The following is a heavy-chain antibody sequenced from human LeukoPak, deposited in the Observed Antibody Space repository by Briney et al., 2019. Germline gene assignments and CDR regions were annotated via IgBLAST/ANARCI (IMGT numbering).Heavy chain of an antibody. Sequence: VASVNVSCKASGYTVTSYYMHWVRQAPAQGLEWMEMINPSGGSTSYAPKFQGRVTMTSDTSTDTVYMELSSLRYEDTAVYCCARSTARAMIYGLPLEGEGGFDYWGQGTLVTVSS. CDR3: ARSTARAMIYGLPLEGEGGFDY. J-gene: IGHJ4*02. V-gene: IGHV1-46*01. CDR2: INPSGGST. D-gene: IGHD3-22*01. CDR1: GYTVTSYY.